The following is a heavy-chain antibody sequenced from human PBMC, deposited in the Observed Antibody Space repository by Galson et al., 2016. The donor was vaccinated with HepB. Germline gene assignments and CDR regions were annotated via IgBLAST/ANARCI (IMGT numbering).Heavy chain of an antibody. V-gene: IGHV3-48*04. CDR3: FAAGYGMDV. D-gene: IGHD6-13*01. CDR1: GFSFNIYS. CDR2: ISGTSSTI. Sequence: SLRLSCAASGFSFNIYSMNWVRQAPGKGLEWVSYISGTSSTIYYADSVKGRFTISRDNAKNSLYLQMNSLRVEDTAVYYCFAAGYGMDVWGQGTTVTVSS. J-gene: IGHJ6*02.